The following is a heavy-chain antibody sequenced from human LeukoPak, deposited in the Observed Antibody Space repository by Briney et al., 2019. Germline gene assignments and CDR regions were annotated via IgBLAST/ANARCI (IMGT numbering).Heavy chain of an antibody. Sequence: PSETLSLTCVVYGGSFSGYYWSWIRQPPGKGLEWIGEINHSGSTNYNPSLKSRVTISVDTSKNQFSLKLSSVTAADTAVYYCAGSGYYYDSSGPIGYFDYWGQGTLVTVSS. CDR3: AGSGYYYDSSGPIGYFDY. CDR1: GGSFSGYY. D-gene: IGHD3-22*01. CDR2: INHSGST. J-gene: IGHJ4*02. V-gene: IGHV4-34*01.